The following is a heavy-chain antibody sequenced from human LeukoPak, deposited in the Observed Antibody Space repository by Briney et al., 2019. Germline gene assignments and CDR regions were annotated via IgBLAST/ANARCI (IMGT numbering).Heavy chain of an antibody. D-gene: IGHD1-26*01. J-gene: IGHJ4*02. CDR2: ISSNGGST. V-gene: IGHV3-64*01. CDR1: GFTFSSYA. Sequence: PGGSLRLSCAASGFTFSSYAMHWVRQAPGKGLEYVSAISSNGGSTYYANSVKGRFTISRDNAKNSLYLQMNSLRAEDTAIYYCARDLRIVSGSYLDYWGQGTLVTVSS. CDR3: ARDLRIVSGSYLDY.